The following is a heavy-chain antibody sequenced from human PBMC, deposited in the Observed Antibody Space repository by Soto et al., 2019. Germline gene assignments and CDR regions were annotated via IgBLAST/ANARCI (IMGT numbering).Heavy chain of an antibody. V-gene: IGHV1-8*01. D-gene: IGHD1-26*01. Sequence: ASVKVSCKASGYTFTSYDINWVRQATGQGLEWMGWMNPNSGNTGYAQKFQGRVTMTRNTSISTAYMELSSLRSEDTAVYYCARDRWELLWDYYYYYGMDVWRQRTTVPVPS. CDR1: GYTFTSYD. CDR2: MNPNSGNT. CDR3: ARDRWELLWDYYYYYGMDV. J-gene: IGHJ6*02.